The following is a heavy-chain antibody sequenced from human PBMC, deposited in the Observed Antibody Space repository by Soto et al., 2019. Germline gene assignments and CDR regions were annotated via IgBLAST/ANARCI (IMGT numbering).Heavy chain of an antibody. J-gene: IGHJ5*02. V-gene: IGHV3-48*01. Sequence: PGESLKISCAASGFTFSSYSMNWVRQAPGKGLEWVSYISSSSSTIYYADSVKGRFTISRDNAKNSLYLQMNSLRAEDTAVYYCARSPRGDILTGYYKRNWFDPWGQGTLVTVSS. D-gene: IGHD3-9*01. CDR1: GFTFSSYS. CDR2: ISSSSSTI. CDR3: ARSPRGDILTGYYKRNWFDP.